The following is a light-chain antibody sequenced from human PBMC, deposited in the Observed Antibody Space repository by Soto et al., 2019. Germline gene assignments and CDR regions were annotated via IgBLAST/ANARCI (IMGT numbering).Light chain of an antibody. V-gene: IGLV2-14*01. CDR2: EVS. J-gene: IGLJ2*01. CDR1: SSDLGGYNY. CDR3: SSYTSSSTLV. Sequence: QSVLTQPASVSGSPGQSLTISCTGTSSDLGGYNYVSWYQQHPGKAPKLMIYEVSNRPSGVSNRFSGSKSGNTASLTISGLQAEDEADYYCSSYTSSSTLVFGGGTNSPS.